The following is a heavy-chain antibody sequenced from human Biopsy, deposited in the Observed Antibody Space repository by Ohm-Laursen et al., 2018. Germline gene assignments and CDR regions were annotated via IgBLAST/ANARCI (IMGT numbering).Heavy chain of an antibody. CDR1: GDSISSYY. D-gene: IGHD3-22*01. J-gene: IGHJ4*02. CDR2: VYYTGST. Sequence: SDTLSLTCTVSGDSISSYYWSWIRQPPGKGLEWIGYVYYTGSTDYNPSLQSRVTISVDTSKNHFSLRLRSVTPADTAVYYCAKDQGYYYDRSVYYYFDYWGQGTLVTVSS. CDR3: AKDQGYYYDRSVYYYFDY. V-gene: IGHV4-59*01.